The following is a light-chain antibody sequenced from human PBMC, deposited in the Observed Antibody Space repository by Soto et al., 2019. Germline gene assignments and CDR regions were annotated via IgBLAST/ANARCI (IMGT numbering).Light chain of an antibody. J-gene: IGKJ1*01. CDR3: LQHNSYPLT. V-gene: IGKV1-17*01. CDR1: QNIERY. CDR2: AAA. Sequence: DIQMTQSPSSLSASIGDTITISCRASQNIERYLNWYQKKEGRAPQLLMFAAANLESGVPSRFSGSGSGTEFTLTISSLQPEDFATYYCLQHNSYPLTFGQGTKVDIK.